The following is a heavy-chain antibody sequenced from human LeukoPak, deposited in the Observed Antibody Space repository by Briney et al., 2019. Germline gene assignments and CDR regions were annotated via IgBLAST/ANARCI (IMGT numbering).Heavy chain of an antibody. J-gene: IGHJ2*01. Sequence: PSETLSLTCTVSGGSISSYNWGWIRQPPGKGLEWIGYIYYSGSTNYNPSLKSRVTISVDTSKNQFSLKLSSVTAADTAVYYCARVRYSSGWYWYFDLWGRGTLVTVSS. D-gene: IGHD6-19*01. V-gene: IGHV4-59*01. CDR1: GGSISSYN. CDR2: IYYSGST. CDR3: ARVRYSSGWYWYFDL.